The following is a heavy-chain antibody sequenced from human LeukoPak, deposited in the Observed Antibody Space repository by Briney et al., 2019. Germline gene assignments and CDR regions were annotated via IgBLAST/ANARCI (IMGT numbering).Heavy chain of an antibody. J-gene: IGHJ3*02. CDR2: IYYSGST. Sequence: PSETLSLTCTVSGGSISGSGSSYYWVWIRQPPGKGLEWTGSIYYSGSTYYNPSLKSRVTISVDTSKNQFSLKLSSVTAADTAVYFCARTPRYSGNYYNAFDIWGQGTTVTVSS. CDR3: ARTPRYSGNYYNAFDI. CDR1: GGSISGSGSSYY. D-gene: IGHD1-26*01. V-gene: IGHV4-39*01.